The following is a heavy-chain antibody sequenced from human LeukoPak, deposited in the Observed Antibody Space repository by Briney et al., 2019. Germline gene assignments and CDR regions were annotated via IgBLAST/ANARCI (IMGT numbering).Heavy chain of an antibody. Sequence: SETLSLTCAVYGGSFSGYYWSWIRQPPGKGLEWIGEINHSGSTNYNPSLKSRVTISVDTSKNQFSLKLSSVTAADTAVYYCARAGYSSSWQLIGYWGQGTLVTVSS. CDR2: INHSGST. CDR1: GGSFSGYY. D-gene: IGHD6-13*01. CDR3: ARAGYSSSWQLIGY. J-gene: IGHJ4*02. V-gene: IGHV4-34*01.